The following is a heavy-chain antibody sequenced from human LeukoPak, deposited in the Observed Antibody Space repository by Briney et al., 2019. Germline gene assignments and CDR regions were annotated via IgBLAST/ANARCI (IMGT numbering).Heavy chain of an antibody. CDR3: ARDRLLGDSAPYDFDI. J-gene: IGHJ3*02. Sequence: PGGSLRLSXAASGFTFSSYSMNWVCQAPGKGLEWVSSISSSSSYIYYADSVKGRFTISRDNAKNSLYLQMNSLRAEDTAVYYCARDRLLGDSAPYDFDIWGQGTMVTVSS. CDR2: ISSSSSYI. CDR1: GFTFSSYS. V-gene: IGHV3-21*01. D-gene: IGHD3-10*01.